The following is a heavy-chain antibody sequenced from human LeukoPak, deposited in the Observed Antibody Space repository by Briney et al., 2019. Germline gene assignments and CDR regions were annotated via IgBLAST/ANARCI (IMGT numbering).Heavy chain of an antibody. CDR2: ISYDGRQN. CDR3: AREYAGYYYDNSDYRGYSFDY. CDR1: GFTFSTYA. V-gene: IGHV3-30*04. J-gene: IGHJ4*02. D-gene: IGHD3-22*01. Sequence: PGRSLRLSCAASGFTFSTYAMNRVRQAPGKGLEWVAVISYDGRQNYYADSVKGRFTISRDNAKNTLYLQMNSLRAEDTAVYYCAREYAGYYYDNSDYRGYSFDYWGQGTLVTVSS.